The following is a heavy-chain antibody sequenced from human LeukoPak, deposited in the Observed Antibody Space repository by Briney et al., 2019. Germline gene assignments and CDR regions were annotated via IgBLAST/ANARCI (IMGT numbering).Heavy chain of an antibody. V-gene: IGHV3-21*04. CDR1: GFTFSSYS. CDR2: ISTSSSYI. J-gene: IGHJ5*02. Sequence: PGGSLRLSCAASGFTFSSYSMSWVRQAPGKGLEWVSSISTSSSYIYYADSVKGRFTISRDNSKNTLYLQMNSLRAEDTAVYYCAKDDNYIRFLSWGQGTLVTVSS. D-gene: IGHD3-16*01. CDR3: AKDDNYIRFLS.